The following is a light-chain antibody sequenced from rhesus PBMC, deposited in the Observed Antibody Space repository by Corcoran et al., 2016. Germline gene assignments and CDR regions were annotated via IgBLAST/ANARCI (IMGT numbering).Light chain of an antibody. Sequence: DIRMTQSPSSLSASVGDRVTITCQASRDINNWLAWYQQKPGKAPKPLIYYASNLESGVPSRFSGSGSGTDFTLTISSLQPEDFATYYCQQHNSYPPTFGQGTKVEIK. J-gene: IGKJ1*01. CDR1: RDINNW. CDR2: YAS. V-gene: IGKV1S14*01. CDR3: QQHNSYPPT.